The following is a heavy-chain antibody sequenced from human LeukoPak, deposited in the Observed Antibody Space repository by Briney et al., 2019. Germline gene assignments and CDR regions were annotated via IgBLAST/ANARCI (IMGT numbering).Heavy chain of an antibody. J-gene: IGHJ5*02. D-gene: IGHD3-10*01. Sequence: ASVKVSCKASGYTFTGNYMHWVRQAPGHGLEWMGWTNAGNGNTKYSQKFQGRVTITRDTSASTAYMELSSLRSEDTAVYYCARAPITMVRGSWFDPWGQGTLVTVSS. CDR2: TNAGNGNT. V-gene: IGHV1-3*01. CDR1: GYTFTGNY. CDR3: ARAPITMVRGSWFDP.